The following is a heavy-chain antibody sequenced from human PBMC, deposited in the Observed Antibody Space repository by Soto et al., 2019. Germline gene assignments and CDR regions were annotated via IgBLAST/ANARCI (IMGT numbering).Heavy chain of an antibody. Sequence: QVQLVESGGGVVQPGRSLRLSCAASGFSISRSAMHWVRQAPGKGLEWVAVIAYDGSNKWYADSATGRFTISRDNSKNTLYLDMSSLRAEDTAIYFCARDLQAGDDNVNWFAPWGQGTLVTVSS. D-gene: IGHD1-1*01. V-gene: IGHV3-30-3*01. J-gene: IGHJ5*02. CDR1: GFSISRSA. CDR2: IAYDGSNK. CDR3: ARDLQAGDDNVNWFAP.